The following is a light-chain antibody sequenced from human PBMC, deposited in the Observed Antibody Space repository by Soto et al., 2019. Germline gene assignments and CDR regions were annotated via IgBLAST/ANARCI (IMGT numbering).Light chain of an antibody. Sequence: DIVVTQSPLSLPFKPGEPASISCRSSQSLLHHNGNNYLDWFLQKPGQSPRLLIYRGSNRASGVPDRFSGIGSRTDFTLKISRVEAEDVGVYYCMQRREFPITFGQGTRLEIK. CDR2: RGS. V-gene: IGKV2-28*01. CDR3: MQRREFPIT. J-gene: IGKJ5*01. CDR1: QSLLHHNGNNY.